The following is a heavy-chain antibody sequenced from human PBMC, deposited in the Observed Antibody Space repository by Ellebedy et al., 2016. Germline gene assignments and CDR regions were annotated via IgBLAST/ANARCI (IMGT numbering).Heavy chain of an antibody. CDR2: ISGSGGNT. Sequence: GESLKISCAASGFTFSNYAMSWVRQAPGKGLEWVSGISGSGGNTYHADSVKGRFTISRDNSKNTLYLQMNSLRAEDTAMYHCAKDRRGIDWNDAFDMWGQGTKVTVSS. V-gene: IGHV3-23*01. D-gene: IGHD1-1*01. CDR1: GFTFSNYA. CDR3: AKDRRGIDWNDAFDM. J-gene: IGHJ3*02.